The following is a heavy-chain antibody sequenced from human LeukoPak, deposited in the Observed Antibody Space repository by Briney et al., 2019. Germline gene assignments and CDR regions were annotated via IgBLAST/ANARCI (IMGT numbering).Heavy chain of an antibody. J-gene: IGHJ4*02. Sequence: ASVKVSCKASGYTFTSYYMHWVRQAPGQGLEWMGIINPSGGSTSYAQKFQGRVTMTREMSTSTVYMELSSLRSEDTAVYYCARGPRHVCSSTSCYTGGYFDYWGQGTLVTVSS. D-gene: IGHD2-2*02. CDR3: ARGPRHVCSSTSCYTGGYFDY. V-gene: IGHV1-46*01. CDR1: GYTFTSYY. CDR2: INPSGGST.